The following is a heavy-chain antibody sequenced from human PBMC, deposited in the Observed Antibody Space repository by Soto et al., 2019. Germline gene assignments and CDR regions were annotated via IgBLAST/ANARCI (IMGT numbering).Heavy chain of an antibody. CDR1: GFTFSSYS. CDR2: ITSRGTTI. D-gene: IGHD3-22*01. V-gene: IGHV3-48*02. Sequence: GGSLRLSCAASGFTFSSYSMNWVRQAPGKGLEWVSYITSRGTTIYCADSVKGRFTISRDNAENSLYLQMDSLRDEDTAVYYCARQDYYDSSGYYYPSALDYWGQGTLVTVSS. CDR3: ARQDYYDSSGYYYPSALDY. J-gene: IGHJ4*02.